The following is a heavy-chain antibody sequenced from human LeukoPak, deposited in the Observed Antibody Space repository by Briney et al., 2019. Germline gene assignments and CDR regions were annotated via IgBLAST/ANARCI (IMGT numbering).Heavy chain of an antibody. D-gene: IGHD1-26*01. CDR2: INPNSGGT. J-gene: IGHJ4*02. V-gene: IGHV1-2*02. CDR1: GYTFTSYG. Sequence: ASVKVSCKASGYTFTSYGISWVRQAPGQGLEWMGWINPNSGGTNYAQKFQGRVTMTRDTSISTAYMELSRLRSDDTAVYYCARDLSSTWGDYWGQGTLVTVSS. CDR3: ARDLSSTWGDY.